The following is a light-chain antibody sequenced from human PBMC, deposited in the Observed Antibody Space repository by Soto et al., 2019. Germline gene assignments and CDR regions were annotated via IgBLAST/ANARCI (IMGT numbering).Light chain of an antibody. CDR1: QSISSW. J-gene: IGKJ1*01. CDR2: KAS. CDR3: QQYNGYWT. V-gene: IGKV1-5*03. Sequence: DIQMTQSPSTLSASVGDRVTITCRASQSISSWLAWYQQIPGKAPKLLIYKASSLERGVPSRFSGSGSGTKFTLTISSLQPDDFATYYCQQYNGYWTFGQGTKVEIK.